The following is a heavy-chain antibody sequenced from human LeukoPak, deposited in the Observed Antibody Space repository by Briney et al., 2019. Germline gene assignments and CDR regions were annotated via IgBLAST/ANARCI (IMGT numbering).Heavy chain of an antibody. CDR3: ARLGLLYDFSYDY. CDR2: INHSGST. J-gene: IGHJ4*02. D-gene: IGHD3-3*01. Sequence: SETLSLTCTVSGGSISSSSYYWSWIRQPPGKGLEWIGEINHSGSTNYNPSLKSRVTISVDTSKNQFSLKLSSVTAADTAVYYCARLGLLYDFSYDYWGQGTLVTVSS. V-gene: IGHV4-39*07. CDR1: GGSISSSSYY.